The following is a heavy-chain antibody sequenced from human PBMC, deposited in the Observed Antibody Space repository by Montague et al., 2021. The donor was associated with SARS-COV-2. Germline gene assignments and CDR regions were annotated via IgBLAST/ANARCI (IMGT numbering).Heavy chain of an antibody. CDR2: IKAGNT. CDR1: GFSVSDGY. D-gene: IGHD6-25*01. Sequence: SLRLSCAASGFSVSDGYMSWVRQAPGKGPEWVSIIKAGNTYYTDSVKGRFTMSRDNSKNTLSLQMNSLRDEDTAVYYCARGLQQRSNFDYWGQGTLVTVSS. V-gene: IGHV3-53*01. CDR3: ARGLQQRSNFDY. J-gene: IGHJ4*02.